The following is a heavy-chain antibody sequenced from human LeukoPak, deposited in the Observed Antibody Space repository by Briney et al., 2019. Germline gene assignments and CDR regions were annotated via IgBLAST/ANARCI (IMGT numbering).Heavy chain of an antibody. Sequence: GVSLRLSCAVSGVSFSDYAMNWVRLAPGTGLQWVSSISGSGGSTYYADSVKGRFSISRDNSKNTLSLQMNSLRAEDTALYYCVKGGQRYDFWRFDYWGQGTVVTVSS. V-gene: IGHV3-23*01. CDR1: GVSFSDYA. CDR2: ISGSGGST. D-gene: IGHD3-3*01. J-gene: IGHJ4*02. CDR3: VKGGQRYDFWRFDY.